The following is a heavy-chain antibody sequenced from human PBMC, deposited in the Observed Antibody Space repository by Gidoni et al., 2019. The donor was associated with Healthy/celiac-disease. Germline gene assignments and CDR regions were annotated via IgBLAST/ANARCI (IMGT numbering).Heavy chain of an antibody. D-gene: IGHD2-21*01. J-gene: IGHJ3*02. CDR3: ARTLWWSGPTYDAFDI. CDR2: IYTSGST. Sequence: QVQLQESGPGLVKPSQTLSLTCTVAGGSLRSGSYYWSWIRQPAGKGLEWIGRIYTSGSTNYNPSLKSRVTISVDTSKNQFSLKLSSVTAADTAVYYCARTLWWSGPTYDAFDIWGQGTMVTVSS. CDR1: GGSLRSGSYY. V-gene: IGHV4-61*02.